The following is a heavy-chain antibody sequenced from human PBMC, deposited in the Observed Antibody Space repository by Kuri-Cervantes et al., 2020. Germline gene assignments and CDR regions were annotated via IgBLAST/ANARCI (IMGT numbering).Heavy chain of an antibody. Sequence: GESLKISCAPSGFTFSNYAMTWVRQAPGKGLEWVSAISGSGGSTYYADSVKGRFTISRNNFKNTLYLQMNSLRAEDTAVYYCAKDQLLHWFDLWGQGTVVTVSS. CDR3: AKDQLLHWFDL. CDR1: GFTFSNYA. CDR2: ISGSGGST. J-gene: IGHJ5*02. D-gene: IGHD2-21*01. V-gene: IGHV3-23*01.